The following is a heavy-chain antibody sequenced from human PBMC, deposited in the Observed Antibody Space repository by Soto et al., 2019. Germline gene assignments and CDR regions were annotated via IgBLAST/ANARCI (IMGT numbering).Heavy chain of an antibody. CDR2: INPNGGST. V-gene: IGHV1-46*01. D-gene: IGHD6-19*01. CDR3: ALPKNTLGWYNF. Sequence: QVQVVQSGAEVKKPGASVKVSCKTSGYTFTNYHVHLGRQAPGQGLEWMGAINPNGGSTTYAQHLQGRVTMTSDSSTSTVYLEMGSLRSDDSSVYYCALPKNTLGWYNFWGQGTLVTVS. CDR1: GYTFTNYH. J-gene: IGHJ4*02.